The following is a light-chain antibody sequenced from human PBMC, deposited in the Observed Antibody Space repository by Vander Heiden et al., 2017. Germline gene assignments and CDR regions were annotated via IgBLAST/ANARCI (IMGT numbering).Light chain of an antibody. V-gene: IGKV1-12*01. Sequence: DTQSIQSPYSASASVGDRHTITYRASQGISSWVAWYQQKPEEAPKLLIDAASSLQSGVPSRFSGSGSGTDFTLTISSLQPEDFATYYCQQANSFPLTFGGGTKVEIK. CDR3: QQANSFPLT. CDR1: QGISSW. CDR2: AAS. J-gene: IGKJ4*01.